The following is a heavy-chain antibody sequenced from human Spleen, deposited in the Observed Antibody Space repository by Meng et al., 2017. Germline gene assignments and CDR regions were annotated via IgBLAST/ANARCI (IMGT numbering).Heavy chain of an antibody. Sequence: GESLKISCAASGFTVSSNEMRWVRQAPGKGLEWVSSISSSSSYIYYADSVKGRCTISRDNSKNTLYLQLNSLRPEDTAVYYCARPDMRSYFYYYGMDVWGQGTTVTVSS. V-gene: IGHV3-21*01. CDR2: ISSSSSYI. CDR1: GFTVSSNE. CDR3: ARPDMRSYFYYYGMDV. J-gene: IGHJ6*02.